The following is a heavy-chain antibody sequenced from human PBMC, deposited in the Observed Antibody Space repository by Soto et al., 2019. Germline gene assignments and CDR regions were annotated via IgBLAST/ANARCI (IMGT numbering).Heavy chain of an antibody. CDR2: IYSGGSA. Sequence: PGGSLRLSCVTSGFEVSPNHMSWVRQAPGKGLEWLSVIYSGGSAYYAESVKGRFTISRDNSKNTVYLRMDSLTTEDTAVYYCARGRHDYVWGSYRSFDYWGQGTLVTVSS. D-gene: IGHD3-16*02. V-gene: IGHV3-53*01. CDR1: GFEVSPNH. J-gene: IGHJ4*02. CDR3: ARGRHDYVWGSYRSFDY.